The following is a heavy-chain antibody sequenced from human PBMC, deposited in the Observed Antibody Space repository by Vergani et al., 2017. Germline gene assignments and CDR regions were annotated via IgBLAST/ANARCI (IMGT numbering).Heavy chain of an antibody. D-gene: IGHD3-10*01. Sequence: QVQLQESGPGLVKPSGTLSLTCAVSGGSISSGGYSWSWIRQPPGKGLEWIGYIYHSGSTYYNPSLKSRVTISVDRSKNQFSLKLSSVTAADTAVYYCARGGRITMVRGVSGAFDIGGQGTMVTVSS. CDR1: GGSISSGGYS. CDR2: IYHSGST. J-gene: IGHJ3*02. V-gene: IGHV4-30-2*01. CDR3: ARGGRITMVRGVSGAFDI.